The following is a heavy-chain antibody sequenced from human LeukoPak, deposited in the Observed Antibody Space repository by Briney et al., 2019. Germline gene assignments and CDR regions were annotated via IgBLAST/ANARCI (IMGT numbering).Heavy chain of an antibody. D-gene: IGHD3-10*01. V-gene: IGHV4-61*08. J-gene: IGHJ4*02. Sequence: SQTLSLTCTVSGGSISSGDYYWSWIRQPPGKGLEWIGYIYYSGSTNYNPSLKSRVTISVDTSKNQFSLKLSSVTAADTAVYYCARQRRYYGSGTYWGYYFDYWGQGTLVTVSS. CDR3: ARQRRYYGSGTYWGYYFDY. CDR2: IYYSGST. CDR1: GGSISSGDYY.